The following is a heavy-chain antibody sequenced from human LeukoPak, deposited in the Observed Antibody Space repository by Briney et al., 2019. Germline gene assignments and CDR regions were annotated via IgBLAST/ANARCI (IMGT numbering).Heavy chain of an antibody. V-gene: IGHV3-30*04. CDR1: GFIFKNYV. Sequence: GRSLRLSCGASGFIFKNYVLHWVRQAPGRGLEWVTLISQDSSNRHYVDSVKGRFSISRDNSKNTLYLQMNSLRDEDTAVYFCAREDDAFDIWGQGTMVTVSS. J-gene: IGHJ3*02. CDR3: AREDDAFDI. CDR2: ISQDSSNR.